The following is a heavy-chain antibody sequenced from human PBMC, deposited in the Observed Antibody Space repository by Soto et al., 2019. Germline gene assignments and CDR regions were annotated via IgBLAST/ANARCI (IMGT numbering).Heavy chain of an antibody. D-gene: IGHD2-15*01. CDR3: AHKGGRGAGMDV. J-gene: IGHJ6*02. CDR2: TYWDDDK. V-gene: IGHV2-5*02. Sequence: QITLKESGPTLVIPTQTLTLTCTFSGFSLSTSGVGVAWIRQPPGQALEWLALTYWDDDKRYSPSLKSRLTNXKXXSKNHVVLTMTNMDPVDTGTYYCAHKGGRGAGMDVWGQGTTVTVSS. CDR1: GFSLSTSGVG.